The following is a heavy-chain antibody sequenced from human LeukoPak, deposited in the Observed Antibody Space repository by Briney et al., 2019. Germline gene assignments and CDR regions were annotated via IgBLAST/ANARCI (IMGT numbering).Heavy chain of an antibody. D-gene: IGHD4-17*01. J-gene: IGHJ6*03. CDR2: IYTSGST. CDR1: GGSISSYY. CDR3: ARDRPTVTTFAGPRSGLNYYYYMDV. Sequence: SETLSLTCTVSGGSISSYYWSWIRQPAGKGLEWIGRIYTSGSTNYNPSLKSRVTMSVDTSKNQFSLKLNSVTAADTAVYYCARDRPTVTTFAGPRSGLNYYYYMDVWGKGTTVTISS. V-gene: IGHV4-4*07.